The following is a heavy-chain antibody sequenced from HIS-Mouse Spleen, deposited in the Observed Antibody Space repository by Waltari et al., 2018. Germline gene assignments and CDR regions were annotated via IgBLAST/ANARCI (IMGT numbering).Heavy chain of an antibody. CDR1: GYTFTSYY. CDR2: TNPRGGSK. CDR3: AREGWELLRYFQH. J-gene: IGHJ1*01. Sequence: QVQLVQSGAEVKKPGASVKVSCKASGYTFTSYYMHWVRQAPGQGLEWMGITNPRGGSKGYAQSFQGRVTMTRETSTSTVYRGRGSLRSENTAVYYCAREGWELLRYFQHWGQGTLVTVSS. V-gene: IGHV1-46*03. D-gene: IGHD1-26*01.